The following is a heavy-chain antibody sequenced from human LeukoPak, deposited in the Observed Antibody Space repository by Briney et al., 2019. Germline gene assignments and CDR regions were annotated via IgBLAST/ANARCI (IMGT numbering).Heavy chain of an antibody. D-gene: IGHD2-15*01. V-gene: IGHV1-2*02. CDR2: INPNSGGT. CDR3: AREGSLVAAPNWFDP. J-gene: IGHJ5*02. CDR1: GYTFTGYY. Sequence: ASVTVSCQASGYTFTGYYMHWVRQAPGQGLEWMGWINPNSGGTKYAQKFQGRVTMTRDTSISTAYMELSRLRSDDTAVYYCAREGSLVAAPNWFDPWGQGTLVTVSS.